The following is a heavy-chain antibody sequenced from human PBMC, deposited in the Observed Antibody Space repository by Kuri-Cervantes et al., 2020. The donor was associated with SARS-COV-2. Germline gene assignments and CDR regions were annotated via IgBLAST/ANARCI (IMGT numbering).Heavy chain of an antibody. J-gene: IGHJ4*02. CDR1: GFTFSSYA. CDR3: ARNRGSGWPFFDY. CDR2: ISYDGSNK. D-gene: IGHD6-19*01. V-gene: IGHV3-30-3*01. Sequence: GGSLRLSCAASGFTFSSYAMHWVRQAPGKGLEWVAVISYDGSNKYYADSVKGRFTISRDNSKNTLYLQMNSLIAEDTAVYYCARNRGSGWPFFDYWGQGNMVTVSS.